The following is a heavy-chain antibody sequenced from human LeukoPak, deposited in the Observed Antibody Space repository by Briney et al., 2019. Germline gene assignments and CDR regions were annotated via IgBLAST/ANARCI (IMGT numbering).Heavy chain of an antibody. CDR3: ARQGRGQWLVNWYFDL. V-gene: IGHV4-39*01. CDR2: IYYSGST. Sequence: SETLSLTCTVSGGSISSSSYYWGWIRQPPGKGLEWIGSIYYSGSTYYNPSLKSRVTISVDTSKNQFSLKLSSVTAADTAVYYCARQGRGQWLVNWYFDLWGRGTLVNVSS. D-gene: IGHD6-19*01. J-gene: IGHJ2*01. CDR1: GGSISSSSYY.